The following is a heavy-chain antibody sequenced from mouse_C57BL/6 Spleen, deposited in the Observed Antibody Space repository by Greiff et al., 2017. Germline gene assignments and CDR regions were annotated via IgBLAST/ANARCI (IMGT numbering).Heavy chain of an antibody. CDR2: IIDGGSYT. CDR3: ARDDYGVRYYAKNY. CDR1: GFTFSSYA. V-gene: IGHV5-4*01. Sequence: EVMLVESGGGLVKPGGSLKLSCAASGFTFSSYAMSCVRQTPENRLEWVATIIDGGSYTYYPDNVKGRFTISRDNAKNNLYLQMSHLKSQNTAMYYCARDDYGVRYYAKNYWGQGTSVTVSS. J-gene: IGHJ4*01. D-gene: IGHD2-4*01.